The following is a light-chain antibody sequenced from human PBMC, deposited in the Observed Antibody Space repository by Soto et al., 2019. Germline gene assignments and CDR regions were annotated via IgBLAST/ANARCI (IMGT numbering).Light chain of an antibody. Sequence: QSALTQPASVSGSPGESIIISCTGSSSDIGAYDYVSWYQHHPGRAPKVIIFEVNDRASGVSHRFSGSKSGNTASLTISGLQAEDEADYYCCSYTSTTSPWVFGGGTKLTVL. J-gene: IGLJ3*02. CDR2: EVN. CDR1: SSDIGAYDY. V-gene: IGLV2-14*01. CDR3: CSYTSTTSPWV.